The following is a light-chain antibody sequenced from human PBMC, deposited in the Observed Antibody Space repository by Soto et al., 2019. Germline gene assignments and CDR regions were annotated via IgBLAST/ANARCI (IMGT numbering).Light chain of an antibody. CDR3: QQYNSYSWT. CDR1: QSISSW. CDR2: KAY. Sequence: DIQMTQSPSTLSASVGDTVTITCRASQSISSWMSWYQQKPGKAPKLLIYKAYRLESGVPSRFSGSGSGTEFTLTISSLQPDDVANYYCQQYNSYSWTFGQGTKVEIK. J-gene: IGKJ1*01. V-gene: IGKV1-5*03.